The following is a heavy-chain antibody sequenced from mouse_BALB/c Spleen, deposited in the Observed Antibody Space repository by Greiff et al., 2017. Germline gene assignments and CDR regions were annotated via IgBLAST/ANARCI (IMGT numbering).Heavy chain of an antibody. J-gene: IGHJ3*01. CDR2: ISYSGST. CDR1: GDSITSGY. V-gene: IGHV3-8*02. Sequence: EVMLVESGPSLVKPSQTLSLTCSVTGDSITSGYWNWIRKFPGNKLEYMGYISYSGSTYYNPSLKSRISITRDTSKNQYYLQLNSVTTEDTATYYCARGGYGNYEGFAYWGQGTLVTVSA. D-gene: IGHD2-1*01. CDR3: ARGGYGNYEGFAY.